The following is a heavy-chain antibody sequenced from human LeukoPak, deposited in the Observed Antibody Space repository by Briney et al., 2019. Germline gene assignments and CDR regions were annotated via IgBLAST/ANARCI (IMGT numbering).Heavy chain of an antibody. CDR2: IYYSGST. V-gene: IGHV4-59*01. CDR1: GGSISSYY. D-gene: IGHD6-13*01. Sequence: PSETLSLTCTVSGGSISSYYWSWIRQPPGKGLEWIGYIYYSGSTNYNPSLKSRVTISVDTSKNQFSLKLSSVTAADTAVYYCARDYGSGSGYRWFDPWGQGTLVTVSS. CDR3: ARDYGSGSGYRWFDP. J-gene: IGHJ5*02.